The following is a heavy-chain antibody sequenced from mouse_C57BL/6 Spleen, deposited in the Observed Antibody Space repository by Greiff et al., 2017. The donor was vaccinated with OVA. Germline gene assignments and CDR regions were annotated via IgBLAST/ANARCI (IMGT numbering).Heavy chain of an antibody. CDR3: AAQALFTSGAWFAY. Sequence: QVQLQQSGPGLVAPSQSLSITCTVSGFSLTSYAISWVRQPPGKGLEWLGVIWTGGGTNYNSALKSRLSISKDNTKSQFFLTMNSLRTDDTAGYYCAAQALFTSGAWFAYWGQGTLVTVSA. CDR1: GFSLTSYA. CDR2: IWTGGGT. V-gene: IGHV2-9-1*01. D-gene: IGHD1-1*01. J-gene: IGHJ3*01.